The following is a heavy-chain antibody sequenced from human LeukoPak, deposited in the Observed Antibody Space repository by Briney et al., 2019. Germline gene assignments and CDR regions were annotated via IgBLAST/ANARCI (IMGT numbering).Heavy chain of an antibody. D-gene: IGHD5-12*01. CDR3: ARSGYSGYDPYYYYGMDV. J-gene: IGHJ6*02. V-gene: IGHV1-46*01. Sequence: ASVKVSCKASGYTFTSYYMHWVRQAPGQGLEWMGIINPSGGSTSYAQKFQGRVTMTRDTSTSTAYMELSSLRSEDTAVYYCARSGYSGYDPYYYYGMDVWGQGTTVTVSS. CDR2: INPSGGST. CDR1: GYTFTSYY.